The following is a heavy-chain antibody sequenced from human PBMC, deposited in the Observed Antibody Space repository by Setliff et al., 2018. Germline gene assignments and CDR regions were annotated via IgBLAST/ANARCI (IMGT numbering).Heavy chain of an antibody. Sequence: SETLSLTCTVSGGSISSGDYYWSRIRQPPGKGLEWIGYIYYSGSTYYNPSLRSRVNMSVDTSNNQFVLNLRSVTAADAAVYYCVRDRTAYSYGLDVWGQGTTVTVSS. V-gene: IGHV4-30-4*02. D-gene: IGHD5-18*01. CDR3: VRDRTAYSYGLDV. CDR1: GGSISSGDYY. J-gene: IGHJ6*02. CDR2: IYYSGST.